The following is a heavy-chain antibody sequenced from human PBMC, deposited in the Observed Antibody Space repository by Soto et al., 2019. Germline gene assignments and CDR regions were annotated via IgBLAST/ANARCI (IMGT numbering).Heavy chain of an antibody. J-gene: IGHJ4*02. CDR2: ISWDGGST. Sequence: PGGSLRLSCAASGFTFDDYTMHWVRQAPGKGLEWVSLISWDGGSTYYADSVKGRFTISRDNSKNSLYLQMNSLRTEDTALYYCAKDAQPVSSSWPYFDYWGQGTLVTVSS. D-gene: IGHD6-13*01. CDR1: GFTFDDYT. CDR3: AKDAQPVSSSWPYFDY. V-gene: IGHV3-43*01.